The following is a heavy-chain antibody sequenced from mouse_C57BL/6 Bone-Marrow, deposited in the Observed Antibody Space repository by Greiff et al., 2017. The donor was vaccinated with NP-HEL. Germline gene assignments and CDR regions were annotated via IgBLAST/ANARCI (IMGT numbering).Heavy chain of an antibody. CDR2: IYPRSGNT. Sequence: QVQLQQSGAELARPGASVKLSCKASGYTFTSYGISWVKQRTGQGLEWIGEIYPRSGNTYYNEKFKGKATLTADKSSSTAYMELRSLTSEDSAVYFCARFGGWLRYFDYWGQGTTLTVSS. CDR3: ARFGGWLRYFDY. J-gene: IGHJ2*01. V-gene: IGHV1-81*01. CDR1: GYTFTSYG. D-gene: IGHD2-3*01.